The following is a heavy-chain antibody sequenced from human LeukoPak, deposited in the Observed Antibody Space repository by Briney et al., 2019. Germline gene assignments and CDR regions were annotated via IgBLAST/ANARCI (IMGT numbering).Heavy chain of an antibody. J-gene: IGHJ4*02. CDR1: GFTFSSYS. Sequence: GGSLRLSCAASGFTFSSYSMNWVRQAPGKGLEWVSSISSSSSYIYYADSVKGRFTISRDNAKNSLYLQMNSLRAEDTAVYYCARFYSSSWFYFDYWGQGTLVTVSS. D-gene: IGHD6-13*01. CDR3: ARFYSSSWFYFDY. V-gene: IGHV3-21*01. CDR2: ISSSSSYI.